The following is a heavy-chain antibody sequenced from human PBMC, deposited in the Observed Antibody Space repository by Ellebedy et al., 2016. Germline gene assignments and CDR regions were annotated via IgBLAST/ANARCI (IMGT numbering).Heavy chain of an antibody. V-gene: IGHV5-51*01. D-gene: IGHD3-10*01. Sequence: KVSCXGSGYSFTSYWIGWVRQMPGKGLEWMGIIYPGDSDTRYSPSFQGQVTISADKSISTAYLQWSSLKASDTAMYYCARIYYYGSGSYGEYFQHWGQGTLVTVSS. CDR1: GYSFTSYW. CDR3: ARIYYYGSGSYGEYFQH. J-gene: IGHJ1*01. CDR2: IYPGDSDT.